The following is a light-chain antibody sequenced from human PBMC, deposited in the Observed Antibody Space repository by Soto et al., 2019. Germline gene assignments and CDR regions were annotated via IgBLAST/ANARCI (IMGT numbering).Light chain of an antibody. V-gene: IGLV2-23*02. J-gene: IGLJ2*01. CDR2: EVR. Sequence: QSVLTQPASVSRSPGQSITISRTGTSSDVGSYSLVSWYQQHPGKAPKLMIYEVRRRPSGVSNRFSGSKSGNTASLTISGLQAEDEADYYCCSYAGSISFVVLGGGTK. CDR3: CSYAGSISFVV. CDR1: SSDVGSYSL.